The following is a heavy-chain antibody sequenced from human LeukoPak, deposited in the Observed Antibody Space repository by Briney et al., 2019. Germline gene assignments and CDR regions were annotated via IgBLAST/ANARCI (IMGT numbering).Heavy chain of an antibody. CDR3: ARALYFGSGSPYYYMDV. CDR1: GGSFSGYY. Sequence: PSETLSLTCAVYGGSFSGYYWSWIRQPPGKGLEWIGEINHSGSTKYNPSLKSRVTISVDTSKNQFSLKLSSVTAADTAVYYCARALYFGSGSPYYYMDVWGKGTTVIISS. D-gene: IGHD3-10*01. V-gene: IGHV4-34*01. CDR2: INHSGST. J-gene: IGHJ6*03.